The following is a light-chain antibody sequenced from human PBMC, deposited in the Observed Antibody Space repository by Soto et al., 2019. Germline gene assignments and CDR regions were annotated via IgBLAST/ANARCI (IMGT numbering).Light chain of an antibody. V-gene: IGKV4-1*01. CDR2: WAS. CDR3: QQYYSSPPT. J-gene: IGKJ1*01. CDR1: HNILYSSDNKXY. Sequence: DIVLTQSPDSLAVSLGERATINCKXXHNILYSSDNKXYLSWYQQRPGQPPKLLFYWASTRESGVPDRFSGSGSGTHFTLTITSLQAEDVAVYYCQQYYSSPPTFGQGTKVEIK.